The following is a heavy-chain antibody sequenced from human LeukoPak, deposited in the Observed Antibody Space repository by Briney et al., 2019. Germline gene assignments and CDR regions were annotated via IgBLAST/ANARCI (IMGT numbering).Heavy chain of an antibody. CDR1: GYSISSGYY. V-gene: IGHV4-61*02. J-gene: IGHJ6*03. Sequence: SETLSLTFTVSGYSISSGYYWTWIRQPAGKGLEWIGRISTSGSTNYKPSLKSRVTISVDAPKNQFSLKLGSVTAADTAMYYCAREESDWSSLGYYYHYMDVWGKGTTVAISS. CDR3: AREESDWSSLGYYYHYMDV. D-gene: IGHD3-9*01. CDR2: ISTSGST.